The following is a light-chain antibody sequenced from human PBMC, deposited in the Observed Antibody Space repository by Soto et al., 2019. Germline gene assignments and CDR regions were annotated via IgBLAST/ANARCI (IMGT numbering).Light chain of an antibody. CDR3: QQYCGSLQRT. Sequence: EIVLTQSPGTLSLSPGERATISCRARQSVGSSNSAGYQQNPGQAHRLLLYGASSTATCIPDRFSGSGSGTDYTLTISRLGPEDFGVYCCQQYCGSLQRTFGQGTKVEIK. J-gene: IGKJ1*01. CDR1: QSVGSSN. CDR2: GAS. V-gene: IGKV3-20*01.